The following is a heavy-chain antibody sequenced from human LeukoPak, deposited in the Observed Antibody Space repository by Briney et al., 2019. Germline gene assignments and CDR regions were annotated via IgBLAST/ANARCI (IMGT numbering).Heavy chain of an antibody. D-gene: IGHD6-13*01. V-gene: IGHV3-33*06. CDR2: IWYDGSNK. CDR1: GVTLSRYA. Sequence: GGSLRLSCEAPGVTLSRYAMSWVPQAPGKGLEWVAVIWYDGSNKYYADSVKGRFTISRDNSKNTLYLQMNSLRDEDTAVYYCAKVSSGAAAVGIIDYSGQGTLVTVSS. CDR3: AKVSSGAAAVGIIDY. J-gene: IGHJ4*02.